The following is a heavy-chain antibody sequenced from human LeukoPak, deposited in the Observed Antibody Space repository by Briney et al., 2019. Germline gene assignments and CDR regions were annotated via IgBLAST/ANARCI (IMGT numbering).Heavy chain of an antibody. CDR3: AKVLSSGWFIDYFDY. Sequence: PGGSLRLSCAASGFTFSSYAMSWVRQAPGKGLEWVSAISGSGGSTYYAHSVKGRFTIHRDNSKNTLYLQMNSLRAEDTAVYYCAKVLSSGWFIDYFDYWGQGALVTVSS. V-gene: IGHV3-23*01. CDR1: GFTFSSYA. J-gene: IGHJ4*02. D-gene: IGHD6-19*01. CDR2: ISGSGGST.